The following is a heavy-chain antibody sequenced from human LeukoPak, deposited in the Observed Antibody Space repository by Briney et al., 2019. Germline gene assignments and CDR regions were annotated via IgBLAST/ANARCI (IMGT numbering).Heavy chain of an antibody. V-gene: IGHV4-4*07. CDR3: ARENSGSYREFDY. Sequence: SETLSLTCTVSGGSISSYYWSWIRQPAGKGLEWIGRIYTSGSTNYNASLKSRVSMSVDTSKNQFSLKLSSVTAADTAVSYCARENSGSYREFDYWGQGTLVTVSS. CDR2: IYTSGST. CDR1: GGSISSYY. J-gene: IGHJ4*02. D-gene: IGHD1-26*01.